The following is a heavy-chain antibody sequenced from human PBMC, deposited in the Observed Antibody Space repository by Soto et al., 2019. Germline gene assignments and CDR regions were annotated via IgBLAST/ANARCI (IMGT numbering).Heavy chain of an antibody. J-gene: IGHJ4*02. V-gene: IGHV1-3*01. CDR1: GYTFTSYP. CDR3: ARDCTHSDSSGHADH. CDR2: INAADGDT. D-gene: IGHD3-22*01. Sequence: GASVKVSCKASGYTFTSYPMHWVGQAPVQGLEWMGWINAADGDTKYSQKFQGRVTITRDPSAITACMELSSLRSEDTAVYYCARDCTHSDSSGHADHWGQGTRLTVSS.